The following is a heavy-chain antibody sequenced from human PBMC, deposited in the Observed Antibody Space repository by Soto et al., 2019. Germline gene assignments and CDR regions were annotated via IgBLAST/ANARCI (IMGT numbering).Heavy chain of an antibody. CDR1: GYTFTSYS. V-gene: IGHV1-3*01. Sequence: SVKVSCKASGYTFTSYSMHWVSQAPGQRLEWMGWINAGNGNTKYSQKFQGRVTITRDTSASTAYMELSSLRSEDTAVYYCARVRSYCSGGSCYYYYYYMDVWGKGTTVTVSS. CDR2: INAGNGNT. D-gene: IGHD2-15*01. CDR3: ARVRSYCSGGSCYYYYYYMDV. J-gene: IGHJ6*03.